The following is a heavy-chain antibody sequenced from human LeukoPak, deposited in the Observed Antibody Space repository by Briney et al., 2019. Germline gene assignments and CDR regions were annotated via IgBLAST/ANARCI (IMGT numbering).Heavy chain of an antibody. CDR3: ARQGGGGAFDI. CDR2: IYHSGDT. D-gene: IGHD3-16*01. V-gene: IGHV4-38-2*02. J-gene: IGHJ3*02. Sequence: SETLSLTCTVSGYSVSSGYYWGWIRQPPGKGLEWIASIYHSGDTYYNPSLRSRVTIPVDTSKNQFSLKLSSVTAADTAVYYCARQGGGGAFDIWGQGTMVTVSS. CDR1: GYSVSSGYY.